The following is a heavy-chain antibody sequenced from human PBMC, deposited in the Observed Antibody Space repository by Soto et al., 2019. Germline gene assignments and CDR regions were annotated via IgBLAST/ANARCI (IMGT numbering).Heavy chain of an antibody. V-gene: IGHV3-48*03. J-gene: IGHJ3*02. CDR2: ISSSGSTI. CDR3: ARERGVLAYCGGECYSAFDI. CDR1: GFTFSSYE. Sequence: GGSLRLSCAASGFTFSSYEMNWVRQAPGKGLEWVSYISSSGSTIYYADSVKGRFTISRDNAKNSLYLQMNSLRGEDTAVYYYARERGVLAYCGGECYSAFDIWGQGTMVTVSS. D-gene: IGHD2-21*01.